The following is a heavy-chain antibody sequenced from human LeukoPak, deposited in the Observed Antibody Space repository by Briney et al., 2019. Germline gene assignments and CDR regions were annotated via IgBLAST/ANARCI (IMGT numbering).Heavy chain of an antibody. CDR1: GFTFSSYW. V-gene: IGHV3-74*01. Sequence: GGSLRLSCAASGFTFSSYWMHWVRQAPGKGLEGVSRINSDGSSTIYADSVKGRFTIYREKDKKTVYMQMNSLRAEDTAVYYCAREADSGSYYVTYYFDYWGQGTLVTVSS. D-gene: IGHD1-26*01. J-gene: IGHJ4*02. CDR2: INSDGSST. CDR3: AREADSGSYYVTYYFDY.